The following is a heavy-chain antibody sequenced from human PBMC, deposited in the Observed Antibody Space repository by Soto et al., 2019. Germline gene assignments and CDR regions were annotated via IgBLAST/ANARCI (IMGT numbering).Heavy chain of an antibody. Sequence: ASVKVSCKASGYTFTNYGVAWVRQAPGHGLEWLGWISGYNGNTNYAQKFQGRVTMTRDTATSTAYMELKTLRSDDTASYFCARALLTPVTRGALAAHNCFDTWGQGTLVTVSS. CDR1: GYTFTNYG. J-gene: IGHJ5*02. V-gene: IGHV1-18*01. CDR3: ARALLTPVTRGALAAHNCFDT. CDR2: ISGYNGNT. D-gene: IGHD2-15*01.